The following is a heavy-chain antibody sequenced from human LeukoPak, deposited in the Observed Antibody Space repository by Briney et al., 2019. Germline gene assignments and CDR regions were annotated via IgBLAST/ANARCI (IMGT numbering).Heavy chain of an antibody. V-gene: IGHV3-23*01. J-gene: IGHJ4*02. CDR3: AKEYSEYYHDTSGYFGSFDY. D-gene: IGHD3-22*01. CDR2: ISGSGCST. Sequence: GGSLRLSCAASGFTFSSYAMSWVRQAPGKGLEWASAISGSGCSTYYADSAQGRFTISRDNSKNTLNLQMNRLRADDTAVYFCAKEYSEYYHDTSGYFGSFDYWGQGTLVTVSS. CDR1: GFTFSSYA.